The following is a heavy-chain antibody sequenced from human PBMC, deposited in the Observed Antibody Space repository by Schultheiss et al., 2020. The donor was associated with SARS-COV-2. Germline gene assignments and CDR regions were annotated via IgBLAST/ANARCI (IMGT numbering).Heavy chain of an antibody. V-gene: IGHV3-13*01. CDR3: ASPDYGSGSYESNY. J-gene: IGHJ4*02. Sequence: GGSLRLSCAASGFTCSSCDMHWVRQGTGRGLEWVSRIGTGGDRCYPGSVKGRFTISRDNSKKTLHLQMNSLKSEDTAIYYCASPDYGSGSYESNYWGQGTLVTVSS. CDR2: IGTGGDR. D-gene: IGHD3-10*01. CDR1: GFTCSSCD.